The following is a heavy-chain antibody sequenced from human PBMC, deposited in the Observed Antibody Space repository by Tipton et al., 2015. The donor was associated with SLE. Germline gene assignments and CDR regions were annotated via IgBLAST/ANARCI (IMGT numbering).Heavy chain of an antibody. D-gene: IGHD6-19*01. CDR1: GGSISSGGYY. Sequence: TLSLTCTVSGGSISSGGYYWSWIRQHPGKGLEWIGEINHSGSTNYNPSLKSRVTISVDTSKNQFSLKLSSVTAADTAVYYCARSMRVGSEDYWGQGTLVTVSS. CDR3: ARSMRVGSEDY. CDR2: INHSGST. J-gene: IGHJ4*02. V-gene: IGHV4-61*08.